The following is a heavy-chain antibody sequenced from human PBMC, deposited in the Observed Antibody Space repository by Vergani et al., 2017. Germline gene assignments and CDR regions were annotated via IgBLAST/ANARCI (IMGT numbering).Heavy chain of an antibody. CDR1: GYTFTGYY. V-gene: IGHV1-2*02. J-gene: IGHJ4*02. D-gene: IGHD5-12*01. CDR3: ARDEGYSGYVKH. CDR2: INPNSGGT. Sequence: QVQLVQSGAEVKKPGASVKVSCKASGYTFTGYYMHWVRQAPGQGLEWMGWINPNSGGTNYAQKVQGRVTMTRDTSISTAYMELSRLRSDDTAVYYCARDEGYSGYVKHWGQGTLVTVSS.